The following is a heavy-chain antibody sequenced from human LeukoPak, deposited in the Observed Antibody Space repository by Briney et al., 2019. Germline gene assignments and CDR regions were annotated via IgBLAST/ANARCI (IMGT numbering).Heavy chain of an antibody. CDR2: IIPILGTA. V-gene: IGHV1-69*05. CDR1: GGTFSSYA. J-gene: IGHJ5*02. CDR3: ARARYYDFWSGYFLRTWFDP. D-gene: IGHD3-3*01. Sequence: GASVKVSCKASGGTFSSYAISWVRQAPGQGLEWMGGIIPILGTANYAQKFQGRVTITTDESTSTAYMELSSLRSEDTAVYYCARARYYDFWSGYFLRTWFDPWGQGTLVTVSS.